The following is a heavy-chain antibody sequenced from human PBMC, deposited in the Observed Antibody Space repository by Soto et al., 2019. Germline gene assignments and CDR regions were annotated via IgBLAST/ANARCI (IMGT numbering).Heavy chain of an antibody. V-gene: IGHV4-30-2*01. CDR3: ACLKWYAPRSFDF. CDR2: MYHSAST. J-gene: IGHJ4*02. Sequence: SEAPELTSAVPGGSLNKRGYSWSSPRQPPGKGLGWIGYMYHSASTCYSPSLRSRVTITIDRPKNQFCLKLSSVTAADTAVYYCACLKWYAPRSFDFWSQGLMGSVSS. D-gene: IGHD2-2*01. CDR1: GGSLNKRGYS.